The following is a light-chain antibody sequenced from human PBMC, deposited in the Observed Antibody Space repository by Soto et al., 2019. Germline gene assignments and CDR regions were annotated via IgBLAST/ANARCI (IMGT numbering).Light chain of an antibody. J-gene: IGLJ1*01. CDR3: ISYAGSNTYV. CDR1: SSDVGGSNY. CDR2: DVS. V-gene: IGLV2-8*01. Sequence: QSVLTQPPSASGSPGQSVTISCTGTSSDVGGSNYVSWYQQHPGKAPKLMIYDVSQRPSGVPDRFSGSKSGNTASLTVSGLQAEDEADYYCISYAGSNTYVFGTGTKLTVL.